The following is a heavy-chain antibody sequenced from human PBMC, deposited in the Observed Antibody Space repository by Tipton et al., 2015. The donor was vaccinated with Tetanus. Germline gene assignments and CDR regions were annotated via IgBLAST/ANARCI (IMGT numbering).Heavy chain of an antibody. CDR1: GFSVETYNYA. J-gene: IGHJ3*01. V-gene: IGHV3-23*01. D-gene: IGHD3-16*01. CDR2: ISGRGQSLTT. Sequence: GSLRLSCVASGFSVETYNYAMNWVRQAPGQGLEWVAVISGRGQSLTTSYAASVRGRFSISRDHSKDTLYLQMNGLRVEDAGLCYCARDRTIGDYDAFDLWGRGTMVTFS. CDR3: ARDRTIGDYDAFDL.